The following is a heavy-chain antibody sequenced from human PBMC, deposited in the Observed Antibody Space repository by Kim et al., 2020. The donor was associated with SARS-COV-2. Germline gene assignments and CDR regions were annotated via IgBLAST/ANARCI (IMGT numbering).Heavy chain of an antibody. CDR1: GFSFLGYS. J-gene: IGHJ1*01. V-gene: IGHV3-21*04. CDR2: ITSSTNFA. D-gene: IGHD5-12*01. Sequence: GGSLRLSCAVSGFSFLGYSMNWVRQAPGKGLEWVSSITSSTNFASYADSVRDRFTVSRDYAQNSLYLQLSRLRPEDTAVYYCARGGSGYDYWGYGTLVNV. CDR3: ARGGSGYDY.